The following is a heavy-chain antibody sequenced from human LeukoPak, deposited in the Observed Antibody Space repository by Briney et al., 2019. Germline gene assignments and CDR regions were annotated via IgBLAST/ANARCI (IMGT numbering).Heavy chain of an antibody. V-gene: IGHV3-30-3*01. J-gene: IGHJ4*02. D-gene: IGHD6-6*01. CDR1: GFTFSSYA. Sequence: PGGSLRLSCAASGFTFSSYAMHWVRQAPGKGLEWVAVISYDGSNKYYADSVKGRFTISRDNSKNTLYLQMNSLRAEDTAVYYCARGHIAARPDGPDYWGQGILVTVSS. CDR3: ARGHIAARPDGPDY. CDR2: ISYDGSNK.